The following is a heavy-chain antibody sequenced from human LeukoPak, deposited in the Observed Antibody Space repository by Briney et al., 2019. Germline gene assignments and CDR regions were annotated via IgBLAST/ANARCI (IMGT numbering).Heavy chain of an antibody. CDR1: GYTFTGYY. D-gene: IGHD3-22*01. V-gene: IGHV1-2*02. CDR2: INPNSGGT. J-gene: IGHJ4*02. CDR3: ARVALNYYDSSGYPGD. Sequence: ASVKVSCRASGYTFTGYYMHWVRQAPGQGLEWMGWINPNSGGTSYAQKFQGRFTMTRDTSISTAYMELSRLRYDDTAVYYCARVALNYYDSSGYPGDWGQGTLVTVSS.